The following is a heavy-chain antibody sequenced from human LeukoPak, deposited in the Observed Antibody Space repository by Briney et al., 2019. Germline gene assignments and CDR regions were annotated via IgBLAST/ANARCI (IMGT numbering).Heavy chain of an antibody. D-gene: IGHD3-9*01. CDR1: GFTFSSYW. V-gene: IGHV3-7*01. CDR3: VRDLSYFDY. Sequence: GGSLRLSCAVSGFTFSSYWMSWVRQAPGKGLEWVANIKPDGSEKYNVDSVKGRSTISRDNTENSLYLQMNSLRAEDTAVYYCVRDLSYFDYWGQGTLVIVSS. J-gene: IGHJ4*02. CDR2: IKPDGSEK.